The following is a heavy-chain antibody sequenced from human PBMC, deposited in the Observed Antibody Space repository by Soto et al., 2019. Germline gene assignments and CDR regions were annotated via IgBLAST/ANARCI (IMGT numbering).Heavy chain of an antibody. CDR3: ARNLKVVATVGDNWFDP. D-gene: IGHD5-12*01. Sequence: QVQLQESGPGLVKPSGTLSLTCAVSGGSISSSNWWSWVRQPPGKGLEWIGEIYHSGSTNYNPSLKSRVTISVDRSKNQFSLKLSSVTAADTAVYYCARNLKVVATVGDNWFDPWGQGTLVTVSS. V-gene: IGHV4-4*02. CDR2: IYHSGST. J-gene: IGHJ5*02. CDR1: GGSISSSNW.